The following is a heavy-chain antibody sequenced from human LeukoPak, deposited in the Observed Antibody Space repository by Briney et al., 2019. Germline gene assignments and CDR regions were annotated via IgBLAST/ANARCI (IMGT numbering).Heavy chain of an antibody. D-gene: IGHD3-3*01. J-gene: IGHJ6*04. CDR1: GFTFSSYW. V-gene: IGHV3-7*01. CDR3: ARSITIFGVVYYYYVMDV. CDR2: IKQDGSEK. Sequence: GGSLRLSCAASGFTFSSYWMSWVRQAPGKGLEWVANIKQDGSEKYYVDSVKGRFTISRDNAKNSLYLQMNSLRAEDTAVYYCARSITIFGVVYYYYVMDVGAKGTTVTVSS.